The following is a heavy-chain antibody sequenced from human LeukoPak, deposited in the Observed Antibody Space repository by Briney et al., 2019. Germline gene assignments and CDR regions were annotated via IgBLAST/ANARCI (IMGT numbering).Heavy chain of an antibody. CDR3: ASSYYYASGSFEP. V-gene: IGHV3-30*03. D-gene: IGHD3-10*01. Sequence: PGGSLRLSCAASGFTFSNYGMHWVRQAPGKGLEWVAFISYDGSNKYYADSVKGRFTISRDNSKNTLYLQMNSLRAEDTAVYYCASSYYYASGSFEPWGQGTLVTVSS. CDR1: GFTFSNYG. J-gene: IGHJ5*02. CDR2: ISYDGSNK.